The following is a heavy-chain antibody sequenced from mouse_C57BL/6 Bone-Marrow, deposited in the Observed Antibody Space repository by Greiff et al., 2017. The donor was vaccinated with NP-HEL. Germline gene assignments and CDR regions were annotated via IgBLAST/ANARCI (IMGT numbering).Heavy chain of an antibody. J-gene: IGHJ4*01. CDR3: THTILRFYYAMDY. CDR1: GFTFSNYW. D-gene: IGHD1-1*01. V-gene: IGHV6-3*01. CDR2: IRLKSDNYAT. Sequence: EVQLQESGGGLVQPGGSMKLSCVASGFTFSNYWMNWVRQSPEKGLEWVAQIRLKSDNYATHYAESVKGRFTISRDDSKSSVYLQMNNLRAEDTGIYYCTHTILRFYYAMDYWGQGTSVTVSS.